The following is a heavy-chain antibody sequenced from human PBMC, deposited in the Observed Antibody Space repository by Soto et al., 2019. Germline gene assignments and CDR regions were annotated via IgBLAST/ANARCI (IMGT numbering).Heavy chain of an antibody. V-gene: IGHV6-1*01. CDR3: ARSWRDPDLWFGERGYYYGMDV. CDR2: TYYRSKWYN. CDR1: GDSVSSNSAA. D-gene: IGHD3-10*01. J-gene: IGHJ6*02. Sequence: QVQLQQSGPGLVKPSQTLSLTCAISGDSVSSNSAAWNWIRQSPSRGLEWLGRTYYRSKWYNDYAVSVKSRITINPDTSKNQFSLQLNSVTPEDTAVYYCARSWRDPDLWFGERGYYYGMDVWGQGTTVTVSS.